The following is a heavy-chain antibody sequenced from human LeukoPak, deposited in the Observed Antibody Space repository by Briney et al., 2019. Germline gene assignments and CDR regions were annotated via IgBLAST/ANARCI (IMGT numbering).Heavy chain of an antibody. J-gene: IGHJ6*03. CDR2: ISYDGSNK. CDR3: ARVPVSGSYYYYYMDV. Sequence: GGSLRLSCAASGFTFSSYAMHWVRQAPGKGLEWVAVISYDGSNKYYADSVKGRFTISRDSSKNTLYLQMNSLRAEDTAVYYCARVPVSGSYYYYYMDVWAKGPRSPSP. D-gene: IGHD1-26*01. CDR1: GFTFSSYA. V-gene: IGHV3-30*04.